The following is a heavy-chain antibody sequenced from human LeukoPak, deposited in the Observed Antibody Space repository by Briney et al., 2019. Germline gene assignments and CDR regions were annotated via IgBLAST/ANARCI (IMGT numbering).Heavy chain of an antibody. J-gene: IGHJ4*02. CDR3: ARDGYSGYGYYFDY. CDR2: ISGGGDYI. CDR1: GFTFGAYA. Sequence: AGGSLRLSCAASGFTFGAYAMNWVRQAPGKGLEWVSGISGGGDYIYYADSVKGRFTISRDSSRNRVYLQMNSLRAEDTAVYYCARDGYSGYGYYFDYWGQGTLVTVSS. V-gene: IGHV3-23*01. D-gene: IGHD5-12*01.